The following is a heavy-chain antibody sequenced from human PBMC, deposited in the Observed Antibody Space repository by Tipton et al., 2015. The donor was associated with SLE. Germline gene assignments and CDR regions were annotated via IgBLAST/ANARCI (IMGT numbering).Heavy chain of an antibody. Sequence: TLSLTCTVSGGSISNYYWSWIRQPPGKGLEWIGRIYTSGSTNYNPSLKSRVTISVDTSKNQFSLKLSSVTAADTAVYYCARGILEPFDYWGQGTLVTVSS. V-gene: IGHV4-4*07. D-gene: IGHD3-3*01. CDR3: ARGILEPFDY. CDR2: IYTSGST. J-gene: IGHJ4*02. CDR1: GGSISNYY.